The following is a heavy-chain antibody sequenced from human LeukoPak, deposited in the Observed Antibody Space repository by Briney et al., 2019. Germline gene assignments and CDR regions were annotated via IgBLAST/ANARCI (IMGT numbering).Heavy chain of an antibody. CDR1: GFTFSSYA. V-gene: IGHV3-30-3*01. D-gene: IGHD6-13*01. CDR3: ARDADHSSSWTDAFDI. J-gene: IGHJ3*02. CDR2: ISYDGSNK. Sequence: GGSLRLSCAASGFTFSSYAMHWVRQAPGKGLEWVAVISYDGSNKYYADSVMGRFTISRDNSKNTLYLQMNSLRAEDTAVYYCARDADHSSSWTDAFDIWGQGTMVTVSS.